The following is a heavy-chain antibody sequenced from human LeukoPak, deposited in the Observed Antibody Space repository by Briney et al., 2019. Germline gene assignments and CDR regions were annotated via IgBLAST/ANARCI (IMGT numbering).Heavy chain of an antibody. D-gene: IGHD3-22*01. CDR3: ARDPHYYDSSGYSTAHFDY. Sequence: GGSLRLSCAASGFTFSNSWMTWVRQAPGKGLEWVASIKQDGSAQHYVDSVKGRFAISRDNAKNSLYLQMNSLRAEDTAVYYCARDPHYYDSSGYSTAHFDYWGQGTLVTVSS. J-gene: IGHJ4*02. CDR2: IKQDGSAQ. CDR1: GFTFSNSW. V-gene: IGHV3-7*01.